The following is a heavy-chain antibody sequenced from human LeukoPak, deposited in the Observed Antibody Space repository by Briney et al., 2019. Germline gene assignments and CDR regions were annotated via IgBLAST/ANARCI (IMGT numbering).Heavy chain of an antibody. CDR3: ARALNPLPGTYYFDY. CDR2: IYISGST. D-gene: IGHD2-15*01. Sequence: PSETLSLTCTVSGASINSHYWSWIRQPAGKGLEWIGRIYISGSTNYNSSLQSRVTMSVDTSKNQFSLKLTSVTAADTAVYYCARALNPLPGTYYFDYWGQGTLATVSS. V-gene: IGHV4-4*07. J-gene: IGHJ4*02. CDR1: GASINSHY.